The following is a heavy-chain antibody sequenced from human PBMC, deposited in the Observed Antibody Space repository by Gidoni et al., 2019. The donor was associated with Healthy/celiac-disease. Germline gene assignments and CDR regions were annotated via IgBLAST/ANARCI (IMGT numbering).Heavy chain of an antibody. V-gene: IGHV1-2*02. Sequence: QVQLVQSGAEVKKPGASVKVSFKASGYTFTGYYMHWVRQAPGQGLEWMGWINPNSGGTNYAQKFQGRVTMTRDTSISTAYMELSRLRSDDTAVYYCARPIEGYSYGPVFDYWGQGTLVTVSS. CDR3: ARPIEGYSYGPVFDY. J-gene: IGHJ4*02. CDR2: INPNSGGT. D-gene: IGHD5-18*01. CDR1: GYTFTGYY.